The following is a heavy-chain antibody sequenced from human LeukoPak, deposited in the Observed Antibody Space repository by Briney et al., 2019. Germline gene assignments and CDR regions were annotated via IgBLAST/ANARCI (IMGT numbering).Heavy chain of an antibody. CDR2: IYYSGST. CDR1: GGSISSGGYY. V-gene: IGHV4-31*03. CDR3: ARRFSGGWLFDY. D-gene: IGHD2-15*01. Sequence: PSQTLSLTCTVSGGSISSGGYYWSWIRQHPGKGLEWIGYIYYSGSTNYNPSLKSRVTISIDTSKNQFSLKLSSVTAADTAVYYCARRFSGGWLFDYWGQGTLVTVSS. J-gene: IGHJ4*02.